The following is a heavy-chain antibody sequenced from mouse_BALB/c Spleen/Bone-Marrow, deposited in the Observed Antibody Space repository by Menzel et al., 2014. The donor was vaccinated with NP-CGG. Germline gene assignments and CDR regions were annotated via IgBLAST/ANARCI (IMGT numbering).Heavy chain of an antibody. CDR2: ISSGSSTV. CDR3: ARSRGNFEGFDY. CDR1: GFTFSSFG. Sequence: EVMLVESGGGLVQPGGSRKLSCAASGFTFSSFGMHWVRQAPEKGLEWVAYISSGSSTVFYADTVKGRFTVSRDNPKNTLFLQMSSLSSEDTAMYYCARSRGNFEGFDYWGQGTTLSVSS. V-gene: IGHV5-17*02. D-gene: IGHD2-1*01. J-gene: IGHJ2*01.